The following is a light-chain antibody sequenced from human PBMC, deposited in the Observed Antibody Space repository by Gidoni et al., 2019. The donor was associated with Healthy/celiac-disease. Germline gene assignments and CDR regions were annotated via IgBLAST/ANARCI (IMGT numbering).Light chain of an antibody. CDR2: AAS. V-gene: IGKV1-39*01. J-gene: IGKJ3*01. CDR1: QSISSY. CDR3: QQRYSSPLFT. Sequence: DIQLMQSPSSMSASVGDRVTITCRASQSISSYLKWYQQKPGKAPKLLIYAASSLQSGVPSRFSCSGSVTDFTLTISSLQPEDFATYYCQQRYSSPLFTFGPGTKVDIK.